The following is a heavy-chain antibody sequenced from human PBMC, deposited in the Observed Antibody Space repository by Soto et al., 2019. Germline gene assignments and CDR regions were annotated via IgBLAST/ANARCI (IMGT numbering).Heavy chain of an antibody. J-gene: IGHJ6*02. Sequence: SVKVSCKASGGTFSSYAISWVRQAPGQGLEWMGGIIPIFGTANYAQKFQGRVTITADESTSTAYMELSSLRSEDTAVYYCTRGLSNYAHYYYYGMDVWGQGTTVTVSS. CDR3: TRGLSNYAHYYYYGMDV. CDR2: IIPIFGTA. V-gene: IGHV1-69*13. D-gene: IGHD4-4*01. CDR1: GGTFSSYA.